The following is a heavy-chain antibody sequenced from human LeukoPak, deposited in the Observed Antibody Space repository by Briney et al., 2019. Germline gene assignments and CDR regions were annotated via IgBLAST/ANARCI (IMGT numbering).Heavy chain of an antibody. D-gene: IGHD4-17*01. J-gene: IGHJ4*02. CDR1: GFSFSTYN. Sequence: PGGSLRLSCAASGFSFSTYNMNWVRQAPGQRLGWLSSITSGSSYIYYADSVKGRFTISRDNAKSSLYLQMNSLRAEDTAVYYCARERDRSGDYDYWGQGTLVTVSS. CDR3: ARERDRSGDYDY. CDR2: ITSGSSYI. V-gene: IGHV3-21*01.